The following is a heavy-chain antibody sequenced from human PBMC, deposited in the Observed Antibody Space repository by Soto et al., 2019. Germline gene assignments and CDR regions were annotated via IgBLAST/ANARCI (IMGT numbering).Heavy chain of an antibody. J-gene: IGHJ6*02. V-gene: IGHV3-74*01. Sequence: PGGSLRLSCAASGFPFSSYCMHWVRQAPGKGLEWVSHINGDGSTTSYADSVKGRFTISRDNAKNTLYLQMNSLRAEDTAVYYCAIYSGVWGQGTTVTVSS. CDR2: INGDGSTT. CDR1: GFPFSSYC. D-gene: IGHD2-15*01. CDR3: AIYSGV.